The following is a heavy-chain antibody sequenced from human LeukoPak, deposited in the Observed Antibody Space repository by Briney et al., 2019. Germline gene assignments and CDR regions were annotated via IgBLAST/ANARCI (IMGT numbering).Heavy chain of an antibody. CDR1: GFTFSSYG. CDR2: IRYDGSNK. V-gene: IGHV3-30*02. D-gene: IGHD3-3*01. CDR3: AKDLGRGYDFWSGSRGSDY. Sequence: GGSLRLSCAASGFTFSSYGMHWVRQAPGKGLEWVAFIRYDGSNKYYADSVKGRFTISRDNSKNTMYLQMNSLRAEDTAVYYCAKDLGRGYDFWSGSRGSDYWGQGTLVTVSS. J-gene: IGHJ4*02.